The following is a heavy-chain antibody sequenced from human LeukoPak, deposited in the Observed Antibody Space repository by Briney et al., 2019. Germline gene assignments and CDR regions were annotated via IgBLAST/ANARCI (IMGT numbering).Heavy chain of an antibody. V-gene: IGHV3-23*01. CDR3: AKDLSSGWYSSPIDY. CDR2: ISGSGGST. J-gene: IGHJ4*02. Sequence: GSLRLSCAASGFTFSSYAMSWVRQAPGKGLEWVSAISGSGGSTYYADSVKGRFTISRDNSKNTLYLQMNSLRAEDTAVYYCAKDLSSGWYSSPIDYWGQGTLVTVSS. D-gene: IGHD6-19*01. CDR1: GFTFSSYA.